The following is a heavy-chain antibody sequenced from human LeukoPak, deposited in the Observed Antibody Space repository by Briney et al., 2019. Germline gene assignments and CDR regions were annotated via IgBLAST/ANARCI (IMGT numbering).Heavy chain of an antibody. CDR2: INPNSGGT. Sequence: ASVKVSCKASGYTITNNYMHWVRQAPGQGLEWMGWINPNSGGTNYAQKFQGRVTMTRDTSISTAYMELSRLRSDDTAVYYCARDSAPGYDYVWGSYRTERGHDYWGQGTLVTVSS. CDR3: ARDSAPGYDYVWGSYRTERGHDY. V-gene: IGHV1-2*02. J-gene: IGHJ4*02. D-gene: IGHD3-16*02. CDR1: GYTITNNY.